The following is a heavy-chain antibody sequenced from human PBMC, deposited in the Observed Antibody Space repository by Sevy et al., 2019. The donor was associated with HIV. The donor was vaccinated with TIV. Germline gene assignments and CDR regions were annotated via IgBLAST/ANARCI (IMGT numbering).Heavy chain of an antibody. J-gene: IGHJ3*02. CDR2: IGTVGDT. V-gene: IGHV3-13*01. CDR3: ARGGSDAFDI. CDR1: GFTFSSYD. Sequence: GGSLRLSCAASGFTFSSYDMHWVHQATGKGLEWVSAIGTVGDTFYSDSVKGRFTISRENAKNSFYLQMNSLRAGDTAVYYCARGGSDAFDIWGQGTMVTVSS. D-gene: IGHD1-1*01.